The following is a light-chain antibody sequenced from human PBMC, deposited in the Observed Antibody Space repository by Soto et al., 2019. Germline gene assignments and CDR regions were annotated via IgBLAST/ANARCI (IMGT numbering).Light chain of an antibody. CDR3: QSYDSSLSGSV. J-gene: IGLJ2*01. Sequence: QSVLTQPPSVSGAPGRSVTISCTGSSSNIGAGYNVHWYQQLPGTAPKLLIYGNSNRPSGVPDRFSGSKSGTSASLAITGLQAEDEADYYCQSYDSSLSGSVFGGGTKLTVL. V-gene: IGLV1-40*01. CDR1: SSNIGAGYN. CDR2: GNS.